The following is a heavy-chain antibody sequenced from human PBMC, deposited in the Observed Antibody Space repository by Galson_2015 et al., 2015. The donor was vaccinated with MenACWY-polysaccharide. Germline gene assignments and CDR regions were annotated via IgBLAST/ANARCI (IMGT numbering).Heavy chain of an antibody. D-gene: IGHD6-19*01. CDR1: GYTFTSYA. Sequence: SVKVSCKASGYTFTSYAMHWVRQAPGQRLEWMGWINADNGNTKYSQKFQGRVTITRDTSASTAYMELSSLRSEDTAVYYCARDRGRQRWLVRPADWFDPWGQGTLVTVSS. CDR3: ARDRGRQRWLVRPADWFDP. J-gene: IGHJ5*02. CDR2: INADNGNT. V-gene: IGHV1-3*01.